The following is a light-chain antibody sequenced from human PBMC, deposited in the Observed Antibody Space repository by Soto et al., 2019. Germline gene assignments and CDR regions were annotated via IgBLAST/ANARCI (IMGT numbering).Light chain of an antibody. CDR1: QSVSSN. V-gene: IGKV3-15*01. Sequence: EIVMTQSPGTLSVSPGERAALSCRASQSVSSNLAWYQQKPGQAPRLLIYGASTRATGIPARFSGSGSGTEFTLSISSLQSEDFAVYYCQQFNKWPLTFGGGTRVEIE. CDR3: QQFNKWPLT. J-gene: IGKJ4*01. CDR2: GAS.